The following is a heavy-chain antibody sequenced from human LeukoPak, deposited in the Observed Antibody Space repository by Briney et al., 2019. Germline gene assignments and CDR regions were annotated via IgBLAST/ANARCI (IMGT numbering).Heavy chain of an antibody. Sequence: GGSLRLSRAASGFTVSSNYMSWVRQAPGKGLEWVSVIYSGGSTYYADSVKGRFTISRDNSKNTLYLQMNSLRAEDTAVYFCARAVGPYDYWGQGTLVTVSS. CDR1: GFTVSSNY. V-gene: IGHV3-66*01. D-gene: IGHD3-10*01. J-gene: IGHJ4*02. CDR3: ARAVGPYDY. CDR2: IYSGGST.